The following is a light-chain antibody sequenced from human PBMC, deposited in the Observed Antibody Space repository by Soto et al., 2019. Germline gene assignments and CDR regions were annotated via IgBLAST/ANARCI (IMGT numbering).Light chain of an antibody. CDR1: QSISTY. J-gene: IGKJ1*01. CDR2: DAS. CDR3: QQRSNWPPWT. Sequence: DIVMTQSTGTLSLAPGEGATLSCRVSQSISTYLAWYQQTPGQAPRLLIYDASNRATGIPGRFSGSGSGTDFTLTISSLEPEDSAIYYCQQRSNWPPWTFGQGTNVDIK. V-gene: IGKV3-11*01.